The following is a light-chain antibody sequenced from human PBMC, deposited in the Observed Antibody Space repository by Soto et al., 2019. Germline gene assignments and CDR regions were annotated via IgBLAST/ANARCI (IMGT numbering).Light chain of an antibody. J-gene: IGKJ1*01. V-gene: IGKV1-5*01. CDR1: QTISGW. CDR3: LQYNGYYRT. Sequence: DIQMTQSPSSLSASVGDRVTITCRASQTISGWLAWYQQRPGKAPNLLILDASTLESGVPSRFSGSGSGTTFTLTISSLQSDDFATYYCLQYNGYYRTFGQGTKVDIK. CDR2: DAS.